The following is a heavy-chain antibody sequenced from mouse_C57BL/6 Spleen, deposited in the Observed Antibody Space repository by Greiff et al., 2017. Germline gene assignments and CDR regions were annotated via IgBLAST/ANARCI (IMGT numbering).Heavy chain of an antibody. Sequence: EVNVVESGGDLVKPGGSLKLSCAASGFTFSSYGMSWVRQTPDKRLEWVATISSGGSYNSSPDSVKGRFTISRDNAKNTLYQQVSSLKSEDTAMYYCARENYSNFFFDYWGQGTTLTVSS. CDR1: GFTFSSYG. V-gene: IGHV5-6*01. CDR2: ISSGGSYN. D-gene: IGHD2-5*01. J-gene: IGHJ2*01. CDR3: ARENYSNFFFDY.